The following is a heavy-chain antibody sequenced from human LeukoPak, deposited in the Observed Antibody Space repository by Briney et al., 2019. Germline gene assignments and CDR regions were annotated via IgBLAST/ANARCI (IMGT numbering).Heavy chain of an antibody. D-gene: IGHD2-2*01. CDR1: GYTFTSYD. Sequence: ASVKVSCKASGYTFTSYDINWVRQATGQGLEWMGWMNPNSGNTGFAQKFQGRVTMTRNTSISTAYMELSSLRSEDTAVYYCARFCSSTSCQYYYYYYMDVWGKGTTVTVSS. CDR3: ARFCSSTSCQYYYYYYMDV. CDR2: MNPNSGNT. V-gene: IGHV1-8*01. J-gene: IGHJ6*03.